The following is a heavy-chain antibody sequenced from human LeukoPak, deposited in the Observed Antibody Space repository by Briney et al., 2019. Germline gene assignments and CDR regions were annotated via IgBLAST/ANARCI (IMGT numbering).Heavy chain of an antibody. D-gene: IGHD6-19*01. CDR3: ARHPYSSGWYFVL. Sequence: GGSLRLSCAASGFTFSSYGMHWVRQAPGKGLEWVAVIWYDGSNKYYADSVKGRFTISRDNSKNTLYLQMNSLRAEDTAVYYCARHPYSSGWYFVLWGQGTLVTVSS. CDR1: GFTFSSYG. CDR2: IWYDGSNK. V-gene: IGHV3-33*01. J-gene: IGHJ4*02.